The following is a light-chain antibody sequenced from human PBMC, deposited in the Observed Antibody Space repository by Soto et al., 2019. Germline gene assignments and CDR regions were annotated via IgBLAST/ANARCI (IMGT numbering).Light chain of an antibody. CDR1: QSVGSD. J-gene: IGKJ4*01. CDR2: DIF. Sequence: EIVSTQSPATGSVSPGERSTLSCRASQSVGSDLAWYQQKPGQAPRIVIYDIFTRATGVPTRISGSGSGTEFTLNISRLQYEDFAVXXCKKYNSWPLTVGGGTKVDIK. CDR3: KKYNSWPLT. V-gene: IGKV3D-15*01.